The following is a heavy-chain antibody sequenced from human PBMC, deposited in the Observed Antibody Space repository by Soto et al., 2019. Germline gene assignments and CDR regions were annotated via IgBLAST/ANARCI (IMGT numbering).Heavy chain of an antibody. V-gene: IGHV1-3*01. CDR1: GYTFTIYT. J-gene: IGHJ5*02. D-gene: IGHD2-15*01. Sequence: GASVKVSCKASGYTFTIYTMNCVLQAPVQRLEWMGWINPDNGNTKSSQKFQDRVIITRDTSASTAYMDLSSLRSEDTAVYYCARGIATGQLDPWGQGTLVTVSS. CDR3: ARGIATGQLDP. CDR2: INPDNGNT.